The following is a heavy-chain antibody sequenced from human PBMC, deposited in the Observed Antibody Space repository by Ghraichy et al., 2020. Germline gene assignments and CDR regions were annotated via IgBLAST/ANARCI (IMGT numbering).Heavy chain of an antibody. CDR1: GGSISSDSFS. Sequence: SETLSLTCAVSGGSISSDSFSWSWIRQPPGKGLEWIGYIYQSGANYYNPSLKSRVTISLDDSRNQFSLNLSSVTAADTAVYYCARAPYDDDGFYDDGFDVWGQGIMFTVSS. V-gene: IGHV4-30-2*01. CDR3: ARAPYDDDGFYDDGFDV. D-gene: IGHD3-22*01. CDR2: IYQSGAN. J-gene: IGHJ3*01.